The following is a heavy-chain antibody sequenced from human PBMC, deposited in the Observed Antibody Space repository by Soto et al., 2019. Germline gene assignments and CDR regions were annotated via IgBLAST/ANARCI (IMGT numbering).Heavy chain of an antibody. CDR1: GFSLITSGVS. CDR3: AHCRRDRGIITPSY. CDR2: IYWDDDK. J-gene: IGHJ4*02. Sequence: QITLKESGPTLVKPTQTLTLTCTFSGFSLITSGVSVGWIRQPPGKALDWLALIYWDDDKRYSPSLKSRLTITKDTSKNRVILTVTNMDPVDTATYYCAHCRRDRGIITPSYWGQGTLVTVSS. V-gene: IGHV2-5*02. D-gene: IGHD3-10*01.